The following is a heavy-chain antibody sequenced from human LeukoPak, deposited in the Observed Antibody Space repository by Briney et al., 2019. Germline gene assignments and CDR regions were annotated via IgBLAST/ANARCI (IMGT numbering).Heavy chain of an antibody. J-gene: IGHJ4*02. Sequence: GGSLRLSCAASGFTFSNSDMSWVRQAPGKGLEWVSAISGSGGSTYYADSVKGRFTIPRDNSKSTLYLQMNSLRAEDTAVYYCANGGLWLPTRSDWGQGTLVTVSS. CDR1: GFTFSNSD. CDR3: ANGGLWLPTRSD. CDR2: ISGSGGST. D-gene: IGHD5-18*01. V-gene: IGHV3-23*01.